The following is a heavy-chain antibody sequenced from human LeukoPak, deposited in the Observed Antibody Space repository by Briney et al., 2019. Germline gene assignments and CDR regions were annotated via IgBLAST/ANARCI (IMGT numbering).Heavy chain of an antibody. D-gene: IGHD6-6*01. CDR2: IYHSGST. V-gene: IGHV4-38-2*02. J-gene: IGHJ3*02. Sequence: SGTLSLTCTVSGYSISSGYYWGWIRQPPGKGLEWIGSIYHSGSTYYNPSLKSRVTISVDTSKNQFSLKLSSVTAADTAVYYCARGGRQLVAHDAFDIWGQGTMVTVSS. CDR3: ARGGRQLVAHDAFDI. CDR1: GYSISSGYY.